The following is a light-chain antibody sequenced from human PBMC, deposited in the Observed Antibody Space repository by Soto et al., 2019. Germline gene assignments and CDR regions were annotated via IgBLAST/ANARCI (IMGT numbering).Light chain of an antibody. V-gene: IGLV2-8*01. J-gene: IGLJ2*01. CDR2: EVT. CDR3: SSYAGSNNLL. Sequence: QSVLTQPPSASGSPGQSVTISCTGTSSDVGGYNYVSWYQQHPGKAPKLMIYEVTKRPSGVPDRFSGSKSGNTASLTVSGLRADDEADYYCSSYAGSNNLLFGGGTQLTVL. CDR1: SSDVGGYNY.